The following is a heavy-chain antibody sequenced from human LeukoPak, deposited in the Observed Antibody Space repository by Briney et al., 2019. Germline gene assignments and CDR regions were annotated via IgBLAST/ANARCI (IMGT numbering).Heavy chain of an antibody. CDR1: GYIFTDYA. J-gene: IGHJ4*02. Sequence: GASVKVSCMASGYIFTDYAIQWVRQAPGQGLEWMGWINAGNGKTKYSQKFQGRVTITRDTSASTAYMELSGLRSDDTAVYYCARARWTSTATTYYLDFWGQGTLVTVSS. V-gene: IGHV1-3*01. D-gene: IGHD4-17*01. CDR3: ARARWTSTATTYYLDF. CDR2: INAGNGKT.